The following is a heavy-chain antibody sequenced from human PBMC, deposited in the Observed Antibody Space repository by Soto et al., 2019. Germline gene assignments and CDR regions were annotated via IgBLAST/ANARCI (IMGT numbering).Heavy chain of an antibody. CDR2: IIPVFGIV. CDR3: ATGRIVAGSSAYYGMDV. CDR1: GGNPSNSA. V-gene: IGHV1-69*01. Sequence: QVQLVQSGAEVKKPGSSVKVSCKASGGNPSNSAISWVRQAPGQGLEWMGGIIPVFGIVNYAQKFQGRVTITADEATNTAHMELSRLRSEDTAMYYCATGRIVAGSSAYYGMDVWGQGTTVTVSS. J-gene: IGHJ6*02. D-gene: IGHD5-12*01.